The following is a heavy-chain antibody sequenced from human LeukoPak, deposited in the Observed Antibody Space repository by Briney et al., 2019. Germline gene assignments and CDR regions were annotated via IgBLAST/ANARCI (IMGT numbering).Heavy chain of an antibody. J-gene: IGHJ4*02. Sequence: SETLSLTCTVSGGSISSYCWSWIRQPPGKGLEWIGYIYYSGSTNYNPSLKGRVTISVDTSKNQFSLKLSSVTAADTAVYYCARVRLAHFDYWGQGTLVTVSS. CDR1: GGSISSYC. D-gene: IGHD6-19*01. CDR2: IYYSGST. V-gene: IGHV4-59*01. CDR3: ARVRLAHFDY.